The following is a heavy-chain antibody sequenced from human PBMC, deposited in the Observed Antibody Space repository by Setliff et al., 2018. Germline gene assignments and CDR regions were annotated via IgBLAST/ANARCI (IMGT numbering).Heavy chain of an antibody. CDR1: GGTFSSYA. V-gene: IGHV1-69*13. D-gene: IGHD6-19*01. J-gene: IGHJ6*03. CDR3: ARGPSGWSSATSRYYFYMDV. Sequence: GASVKVSCKASGGTFSSYAISWVRQAPGQGLEWMGGIIPIFGTANYAQKFQGRVTITADGSTSTAYMELTSLRSDDAAVYYCARGPSGWSSATSRYYFYMDVWGKGTTVTVSS. CDR2: IIPIFGTA.